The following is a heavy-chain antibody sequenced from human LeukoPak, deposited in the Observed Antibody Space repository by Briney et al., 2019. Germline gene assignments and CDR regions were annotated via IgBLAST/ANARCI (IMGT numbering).Heavy chain of an antibody. CDR3: ARDSWGAVAGTLDY. CDR2: IIPIFGTA. CDR1: GGTFSSYA. V-gene: IGHV1-69*05. Sequence: SVKVSCKASGGTFSSYAISWVRQVPGQGLEWMGGIIPIFGTANYAQKFQGRVTITTDESTNTAYMELSSLKSEDTAVYYCARDSWGAVAGTLDYWGQGTLVTVSS. D-gene: IGHD6-19*01. J-gene: IGHJ4*02.